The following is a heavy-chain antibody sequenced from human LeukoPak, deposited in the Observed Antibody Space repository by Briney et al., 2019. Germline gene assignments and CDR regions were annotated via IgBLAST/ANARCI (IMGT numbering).Heavy chain of an antibody. CDR3: ARDGYSFGHDFDY. J-gene: IGHJ4*02. CDR2: IKGDGSST. V-gene: IGHV3-74*01. CDR1: RFTFSSYW. Sequence: GGSLRLSCAASRFTFSSYWMHWVRHTPGKGLVWVSRIKGDGSSTSYADSVKGRFTISRDNAKNTLYLQMNSLRAEDTAVYYCARDGYSFGHDFDYWGQGTLVTVSS. D-gene: IGHD5-18*01.